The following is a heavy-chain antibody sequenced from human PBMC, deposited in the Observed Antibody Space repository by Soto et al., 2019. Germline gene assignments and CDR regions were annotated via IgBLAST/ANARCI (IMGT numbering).Heavy chain of an antibody. CDR2: IIPIFGTA. V-gene: IGHV1-69*06. J-gene: IGHJ4*02. D-gene: IGHD1-26*01. Sequence: QVQLVQSGAEVKKPGSSVKVSCKASGGTFSSYAISWVRQAPGQGLEWMGGIIPIFGTANYAQKFQGRVTITADKSTSTAYMELSSPRSEDTAVYYCARDSLNRELLRWVEAARFDYWGQGTLVTVSS. CDR3: ARDSLNRELLRWVEAARFDY. CDR1: GGTFSSYA.